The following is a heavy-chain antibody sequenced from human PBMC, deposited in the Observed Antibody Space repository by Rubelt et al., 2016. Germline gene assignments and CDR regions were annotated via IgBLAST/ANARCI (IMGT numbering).Heavy chain of an antibody. J-gene: IGHJ4*02. CDR1: GASLSTTTYF. V-gene: IGHV4-39*07. D-gene: IGHD5-12*01. Sequence: QLQLQESGPGLVKPSETLSLTCTVSGASLSTTTYFWGWIRQPPGKGLEWIATIYYSGTTYYNASLKSRVTISVGKSKNQFSLKLSSVTAADTAVYYCALDLGRSGYASCSDYWGRGTLVTVSS. CDR2: IYYSGTT. CDR3: ALDLGRSGYASCSDY.